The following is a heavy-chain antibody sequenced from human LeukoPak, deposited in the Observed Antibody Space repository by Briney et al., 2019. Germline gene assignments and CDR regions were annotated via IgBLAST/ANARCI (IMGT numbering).Heavy chain of an antibody. D-gene: IGHD6-19*01. CDR1: GFTFSSYG. V-gene: IGHV3-30*18. Sequence: GGSLRLSCAASGFTFSSYGMHWVRQAPGKGLEWVAVISYDGSNKYYADSVKGRLTISRDNSENTLYLQMNSLRAEDTAVYYCAKDGALAVAGTFDYWGQGTLVTVSS. CDR3: AKDGALAVAGTFDY. CDR2: ISYDGSNK. J-gene: IGHJ4*02.